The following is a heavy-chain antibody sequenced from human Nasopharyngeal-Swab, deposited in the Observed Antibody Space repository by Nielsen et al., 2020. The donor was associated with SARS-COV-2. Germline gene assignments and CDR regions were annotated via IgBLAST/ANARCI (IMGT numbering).Heavy chain of an antibody. V-gene: IGHV3-48*04. Sequence: GESLKISCAASGFTFSSFWMHWVRQVPGKGLEWISYISTTTATIYYADSVKGRSTISRDNAKNSLYLQMNSLRAEDTAVYYCAREVPYSGHDDAFDIWGQGTMVTVSS. D-gene: IGHD5-12*01. J-gene: IGHJ3*02. CDR2: ISTTTATI. CDR3: AREVPYSGHDDAFDI. CDR1: GFTFSSFW.